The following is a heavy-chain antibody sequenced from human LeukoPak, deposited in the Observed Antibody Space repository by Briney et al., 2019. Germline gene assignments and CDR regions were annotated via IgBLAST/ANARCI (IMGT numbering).Heavy chain of an antibody. CDR2: IYHNGTP. D-gene: IGHD2-2*02. CDR3: ATAPILRGEGGEHYKYGMDV. J-gene: IGHJ6*02. CDR1: VGSISSGNW. Sequence: SGTLSLTCGVSVGSISSGNWWSWVRQSAGKGLEWIGEIYHNGTPNYNPSLKSRVTISADTFKNHFSLKLTSVTAADTAVYYCATAPILRGEGGEHYKYGMDVWGQGTTVIVSS. V-gene: IGHV4-4*02.